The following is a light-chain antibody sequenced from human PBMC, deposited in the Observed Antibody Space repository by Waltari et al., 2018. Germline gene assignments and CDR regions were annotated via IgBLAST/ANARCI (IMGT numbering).Light chain of an antibody. CDR2: AVS. J-gene: IGLJ2*01. CDR3: SSYTSSSTLV. CDR1: SSDVGGYNY. V-gene: IGLV2-14*01. Sequence: QSALTQPASGSGSPGHSLTLSCPGTSSDVGGYNYVSWYPHHPAKAPKHRIYAVSKRPSGVSNRFSGSKSGKTASLTISGLQAEDEADYYCSSYTSSSTLVFGGGTKLTVL.